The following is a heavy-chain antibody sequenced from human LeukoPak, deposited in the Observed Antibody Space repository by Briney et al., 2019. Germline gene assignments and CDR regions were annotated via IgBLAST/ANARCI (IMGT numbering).Heavy chain of an antibody. V-gene: IGHV3-7*01. CDR2: IKQDGSEK. D-gene: IGHD3-10*01. J-gene: IGHJ4*02. CDR1: GFTFSSYW. Sequence: GGSLRLSCAASGFTFSSYWMSWVRQAPGKGLEWVANIKQDGSEKYYVDSVKGRFTISRDNAKNSLYLQMNSLRAEDTAVYYCASEYCYGSGSIGYWGQGTLVTVSS. CDR3: ASEYCYGSGSIGY.